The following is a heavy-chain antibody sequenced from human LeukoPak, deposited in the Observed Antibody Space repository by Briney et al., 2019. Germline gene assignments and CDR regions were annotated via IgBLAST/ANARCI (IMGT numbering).Heavy chain of an antibody. CDR3: ASGVLAVADNPLDY. CDR2: IYHSGST. D-gene: IGHD6-19*01. Sequence: SGTLSPTCAVSGGSISSSNWWSWVRQPPGKGLEWIGEIYHSGSTNYNPSLKSRVTISVDKSKNQFSLKLSSVTAADTAVYYCASGVLAVADNPLDYWGQGTLVTVSS. V-gene: IGHV4-4*02. CDR1: GGSISSSNW. J-gene: IGHJ4*02.